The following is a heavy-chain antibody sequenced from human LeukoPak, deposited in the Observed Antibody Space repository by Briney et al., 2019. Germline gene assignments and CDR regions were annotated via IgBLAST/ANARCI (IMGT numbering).Heavy chain of an antibody. CDR3: AREGFADAFDI. Sequence: GGSLRLSCEVSGFIFSSYWMHWVRQAPGKGLVWVSRINTDGSSITYADSVKGRFTVSRDNAKHTLFLQINSLRAEDTAVYYCAREGFADAFDIWGQGTMVTVSS. J-gene: IGHJ3*02. V-gene: IGHV3-74*01. CDR2: INTDGSSI. CDR1: GFIFSSYW. D-gene: IGHD3-10*01.